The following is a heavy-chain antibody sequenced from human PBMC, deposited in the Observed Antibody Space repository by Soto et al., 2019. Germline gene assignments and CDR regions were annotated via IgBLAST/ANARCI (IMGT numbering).Heavy chain of an antibody. D-gene: IGHD6-13*01. CDR2: ISAYNGNT. CDR3: ARGAEPEYSSSSAYMDV. CDR1: GYTFTSYG. V-gene: IGHV1-18*01. J-gene: IGHJ6*03. Sequence: ASVKVSCKASGYTFTSYGISWVRQAPGQGLEWMGWISAYNGNTNYAQKFQGGVTMTRDTSTSTVYMELSSLRSEDTAVYYCARGAEPEYSSSSAYMDVWGKGTTVTVS.